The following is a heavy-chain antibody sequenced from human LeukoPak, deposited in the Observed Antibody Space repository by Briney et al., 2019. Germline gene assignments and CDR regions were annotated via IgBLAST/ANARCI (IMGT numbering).Heavy chain of an antibody. CDR1: GYTFTGYY. CDR3: ARDPPPYYDFWSGFLDYYYYYGMDV. V-gene: IGHV1-18*04. D-gene: IGHD3-3*01. J-gene: IGHJ6*02. CDR2: ISAYNGNT. Sequence: ASVKVSCKASGYTFTGYYMHWVRQAPGQGLEWMGWISAYNGNTNYAQKLQGRVTMTTDTSTSTAYMELRSLRSDDTAVYYCARDPPPYYDFWSGFLDYYYYYGMDVWGQGTTVTVSS.